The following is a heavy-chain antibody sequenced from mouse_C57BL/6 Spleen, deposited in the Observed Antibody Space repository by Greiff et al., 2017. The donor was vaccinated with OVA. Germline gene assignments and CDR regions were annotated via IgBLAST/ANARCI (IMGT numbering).Heavy chain of an antibody. CDR3: ARRGSFDY. V-gene: IGHV3-6*01. CDR2: ISYDGSN. J-gene: IGHJ2*01. CDR1: GYSITSGYY. D-gene: IGHD1-1*01. Sequence: EVKLVESGPGLVKPSQSLSLTCSVTGYSITSGYYWNWIRQFPGNKLEWMGYISYDGSNNYNPSLKNRISITRDTSKNQFFLKLNSVTTEDTATYYCARRGSFDYWGQGTTLTVSS.